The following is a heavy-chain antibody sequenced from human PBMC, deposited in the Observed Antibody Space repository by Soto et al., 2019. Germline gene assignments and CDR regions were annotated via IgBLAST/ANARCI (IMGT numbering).Heavy chain of an antibody. CDR3: ARRSRFLESNFDY. J-gene: IGHJ4*01. CDR1: GGSISSGGYY. D-gene: IGHD3-3*01. V-gene: IGHV4-31*03. CDR2: IYYSGST. Sequence: SETLSLTCTVSGGSISSGGYYWSWIRQHPGKGLEWIGYIYYSGSTYYNPSLKSRVTISVDTSKNQFSLKLSSVTAADTAVYYCARRSRFLESNFDYWGHGTLVTVSS.